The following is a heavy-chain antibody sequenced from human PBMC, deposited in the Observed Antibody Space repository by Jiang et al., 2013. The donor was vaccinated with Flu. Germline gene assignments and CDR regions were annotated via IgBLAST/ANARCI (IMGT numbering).Heavy chain of an antibody. CDR1: GGTLSRFG. D-gene: IGHD4-17*01. CDR2: IIPHSGTA. J-gene: IGHJ4*02. V-gene: IGHV1-69*01. Sequence: EVKKPGSSVKVSCTATGGTLSRFGITWVRQALGQGLEWMGGIIPHSGTAYFAQKFQDRVTITADESTATAHMELSSLRPEDTAVYYCARFGGDYYFDYWGQGTLVTVAS. CDR3: ARFGGDYYFDY.